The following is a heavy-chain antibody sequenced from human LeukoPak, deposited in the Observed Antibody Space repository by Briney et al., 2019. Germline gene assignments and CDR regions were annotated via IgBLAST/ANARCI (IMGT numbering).Heavy chain of an antibody. D-gene: IGHD6-19*01. V-gene: IGHV3-23*01. CDR1: GFTFSSYA. J-gene: IGHJ4*02. CDR2: ISGSGGST. CDR3: ARDLDIWALYDSSGWYSSDY. Sequence: GGSLRLSCAASGFTFSSYAMSWVRQAPGKWLEWVSAISGSGGSTYYADSVKGRFTISRDNAKNSLYLQMNSLRAEDTAVYYCARDLDIWALYDSSGWYSSDYWGQGTLVTVSS.